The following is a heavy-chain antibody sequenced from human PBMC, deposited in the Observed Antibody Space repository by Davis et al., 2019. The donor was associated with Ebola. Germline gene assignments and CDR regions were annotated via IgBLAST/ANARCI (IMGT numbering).Heavy chain of an antibody. Sequence: GGSLRLSCAASGFTFSAFYMTWIRQAPGRGLEWVSYISSSGSTIYYADSVKGRFTISRDNAKNSLYLQMDSLRVEDTALYYCVRRLRGDDAFDFWGQGTVVTVSS. CDR3: VRRLRGDDAFDF. V-gene: IGHV3-11*01. CDR1: GFTFSAFY. CDR2: ISSSGSTI. D-gene: IGHD3-16*01. J-gene: IGHJ3*01.